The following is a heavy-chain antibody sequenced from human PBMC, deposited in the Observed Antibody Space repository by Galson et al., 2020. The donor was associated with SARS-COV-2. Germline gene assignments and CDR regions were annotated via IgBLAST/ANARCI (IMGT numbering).Heavy chain of an antibody. V-gene: IGHV4-34*01. D-gene: IGHD2-15*01. CDR2: IHHKGRP. CDR3: ARGAEERRIRVVVPAYYTYIDA. J-gene: IGHJ6*03. CDR1: GGSFRCYY. Sequence: SETLSPTCAVYGGSFRCYYWTWISQSPGNGLQWIGEIHHKGRPNYDPSPQTRAAMPVDTSKNQSALRLTSVTAVDTAVYYCARGAEERRIRVVVPAYYTYIDACGIGTTVSVSS.